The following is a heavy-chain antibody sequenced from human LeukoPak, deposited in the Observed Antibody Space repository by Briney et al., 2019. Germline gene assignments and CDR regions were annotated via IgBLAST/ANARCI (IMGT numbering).Heavy chain of an antibody. V-gene: IGHV4-31*03. D-gene: IGHD4-23*01. CDR2: IYYSGST. CDR3: ARGHPSVVRRWWYFDY. Sequence: PSQTLFLTCTVPGDSISSAGYYSSCMRQPPGKGLDWTGYIYYSGSTYYNPSLKSRVNISVDTSKNQCSLKLSSVTAADTAVYYCARGHPSVVRRWWYFDYWGQGTLVTVSS. J-gene: IGHJ4*02. CDR1: GDSISSAGYY.